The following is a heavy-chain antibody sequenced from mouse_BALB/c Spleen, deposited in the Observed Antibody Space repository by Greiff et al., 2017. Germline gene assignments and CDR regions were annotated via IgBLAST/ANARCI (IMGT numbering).Heavy chain of an antibody. CDR2: ISSGGSYT. J-gene: IGHJ3*02. CDR3: ARLYYDYHDGGW. CDR1: GFTFSSYA. D-gene: IGHD2-4*01. Sequence: EVKLVESGGGLVKPGGSLKLSCAASGFTFSSYAMSWVRQTPEKRLEWVATISSGGSYTYYPDSVKGRFTISRDNAKNTLYLQMSSLRSEDTAMYYCARLYYDYHDGGWWGQGTLVTVSA. V-gene: IGHV5-9-3*01.